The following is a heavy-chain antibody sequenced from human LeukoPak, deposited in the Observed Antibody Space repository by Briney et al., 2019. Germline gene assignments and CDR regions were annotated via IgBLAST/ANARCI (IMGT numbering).Heavy chain of an antibody. CDR2: IIPIFGTA. J-gene: IGHJ6*02. D-gene: IGHD3-3*01. CDR1: GGTFSSYA. V-gene: IGHV1-69*13. Sequence: SVKVSCKASGGTFSSYAISWVRQAPGQGLEWMGGIIPIFGTANYAQKFQGRVTITADESTSTAYMEPSSLRSEDTAVYYCARGINSLRFLEWLLPVYYYYYGMDVWGQGTTVTVSS. CDR3: ARGINSLRFLEWLLPVYYYYYGMDV.